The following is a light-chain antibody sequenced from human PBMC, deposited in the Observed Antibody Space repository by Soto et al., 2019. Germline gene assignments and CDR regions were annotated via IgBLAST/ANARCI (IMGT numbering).Light chain of an antibody. J-gene: IGKJ5*01. V-gene: IGKV3-20*01. Sequence: EIILTQSPYTLSLSPGERATLSCGASHAVSSNYLAWCQQRPGQAPRLLIYGASTRAAGIPDRFSGSGSGTDFTLTITRLEPEDSAVYFCQQYTGPPTTFGQGTRLEIK. CDR3: QQYTGPPTT. CDR2: GAS. CDR1: HAVSSNY.